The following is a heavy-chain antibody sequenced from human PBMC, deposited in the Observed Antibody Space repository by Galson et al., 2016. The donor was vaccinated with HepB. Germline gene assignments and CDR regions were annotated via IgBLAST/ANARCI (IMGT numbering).Heavy chain of an antibody. Sequence: SETLSLTCTVSGGSISSTGHYWGWIRQPPGKALGGIGNFYYSGSTSYNPSLKSRVTISVDMSKDQFSLKLTSVTAADTAVYYCATRIVTANKNYGLDIWGQGTTVIVSS. J-gene: IGHJ6*02. D-gene: IGHD2-21*02. CDR3: ATRIVTANKNYGLDI. V-gene: IGHV4-39*01. CDR2: FYYSGST. CDR1: GGSISSTGHY.